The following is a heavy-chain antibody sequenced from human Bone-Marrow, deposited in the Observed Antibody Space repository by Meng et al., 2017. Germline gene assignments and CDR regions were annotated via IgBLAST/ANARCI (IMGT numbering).Heavy chain of an antibody. J-gene: IGHJ5*02. D-gene: IGHD6-13*01. CDR2: ISAYNGNT. CDR3: ARESSSSWYFFPGLVRWFDP. V-gene: IGHV1-18*01. Sequence: ASVKVSCKASGYTFTSYGISWVRQAPGQGLEWMGWISAYNGNTNYAQKLQGRVTMTTDTSTSTAYMELGSLRSDDTAVYYCARESSSSWYFFPGLVRWFDPWGQGTLVTVSS. CDR1: GYTFTSYG.